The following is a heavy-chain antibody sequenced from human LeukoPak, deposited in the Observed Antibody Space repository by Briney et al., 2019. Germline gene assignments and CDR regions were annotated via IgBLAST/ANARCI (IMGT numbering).Heavy chain of an antibody. Sequence: PSETLSLTCSVSGGSLSSYYWSWIRQPPGKGLEWIAYIYHNGYTEYNPSLKSRVTISLDTSKNQLSLKLSSVTAADTAVYYCAREYHTANDAFDIWGQGTMVTVSS. CDR2: IYHNGYT. V-gene: IGHV4-59*01. D-gene: IGHD2-2*01. CDR3: AREYHTANDAFDI. CDR1: GGSLSSYY. J-gene: IGHJ3*02.